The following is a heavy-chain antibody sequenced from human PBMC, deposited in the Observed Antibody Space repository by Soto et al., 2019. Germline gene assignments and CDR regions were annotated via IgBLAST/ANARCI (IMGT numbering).Heavy chain of an antibody. CDR1: GFTFDDYA. CDR2: ISWNSGSI. Sequence: GGSLRLSCAASGFTFDDYAMHWVRQAPGKGLEWVSGISWNSGSIGYADSVKGRFTISRDNAKNSLYLQMNSLRAEDTALYYCAKDIRRKAAVAAPDYWGQGTLVTVSS. D-gene: IGHD6-19*01. CDR3: AKDIRRKAAVAAPDY. J-gene: IGHJ4*02. V-gene: IGHV3-9*01.